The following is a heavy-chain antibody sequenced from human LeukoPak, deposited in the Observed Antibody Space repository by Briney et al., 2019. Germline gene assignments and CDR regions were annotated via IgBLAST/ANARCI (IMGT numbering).Heavy chain of an antibody. CDR1: GGSFSGFY. V-gene: IGHV4-34*01. D-gene: IGHD5-18*01. Sequence: SETLSLTCAVYGGSFSGFYWSWVRQPPGKGLEWIGEISHSGTTYFNPSLKSRVTVSVDTSKSQFSLRLNSMTAADTAVYYCARGGLDTRRGGYFDYWGQGILVTVSS. J-gene: IGHJ4*02. CDR3: ARGGLDTRRGGYFDY. CDR2: ISHSGTT.